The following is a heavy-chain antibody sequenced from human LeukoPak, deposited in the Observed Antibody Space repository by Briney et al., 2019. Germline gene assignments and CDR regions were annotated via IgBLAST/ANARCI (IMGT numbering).Heavy chain of an antibody. CDR1: GFTVSSNY. Sequence: GGSLRLSCAASGFTVSSNYMSWVRQAPGKGLEWVSLIYSGGDTYYADSVKGRFTISRDSSKNTLYLQMNSLRAEDTAVYYCAKNAAAQQLVHYFDYWGREPWSPSPQ. V-gene: IGHV3-53*01. J-gene: IGHJ4*02. D-gene: IGHD6-13*01. CDR3: AKNAAAQQLVHYFDY. CDR2: IYSGGDT.